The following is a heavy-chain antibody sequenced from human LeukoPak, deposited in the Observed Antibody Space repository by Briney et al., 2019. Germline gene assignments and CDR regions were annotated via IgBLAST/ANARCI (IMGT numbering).Heavy chain of an antibody. CDR1: GFTFSNYG. D-gene: IGHD1-26*01. Sequence: GGSLRLSCAASGFTFSNYGMSWVRQAPGKGLEWVSAISGSGGSTYYADSVKGRFTISRDNSKNTLYLQMNSLRAEDTAVYYCAKVPIVGATEFDYWGQGTLVTVSS. V-gene: IGHV3-23*01. J-gene: IGHJ4*02. CDR2: ISGSGGST. CDR3: AKVPIVGATEFDY.